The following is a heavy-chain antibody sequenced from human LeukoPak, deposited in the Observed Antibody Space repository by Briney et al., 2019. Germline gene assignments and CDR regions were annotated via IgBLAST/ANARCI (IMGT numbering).Heavy chain of an antibody. CDR1: GGSFSGYY. CDR2: INHSGST. J-gene: IGHJ4*02. D-gene: IGHD5-12*01. CDR3: ARGGNQWLRSAFEDY. V-gene: IGHV4-34*01. Sequence: SETLSLTCAVYGGSFSGYYWSWIRQPPGKGLEWIGEINHSGSTNYNPSLKSRVTISVDTSKNQFSLKLSPVTAADTAVYYCARGGNQWLRSAFEDYWGQGTLVTVSS.